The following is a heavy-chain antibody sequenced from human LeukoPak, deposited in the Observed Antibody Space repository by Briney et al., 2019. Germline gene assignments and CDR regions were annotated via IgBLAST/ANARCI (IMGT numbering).Heavy chain of an antibody. CDR2: IYYSGST. Sequence: PSETLSLTCTVSGGSLSSYYWSWIRQPPGKVLEWIGYIYYSGSTNYNPPLKSRDTISGDTSKNQFSPKLTAVTAADTAVYCCAREHSSGWSDTRWFDLWGQGTLVTVSS. D-gene: IGHD6-19*01. V-gene: IGHV4-59*01. CDR3: AREHSSGWSDTRWFDL. J-gene: IGHJ5*02. CDR1: GGSLSSYY.